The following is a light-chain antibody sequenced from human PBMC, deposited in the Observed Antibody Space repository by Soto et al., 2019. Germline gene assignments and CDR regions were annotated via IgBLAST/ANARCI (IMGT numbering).Light chain of an antibody. J-gene: IGKJ1*01. V-gene: IGKV3-20*01. Sequence: EIVLTQSPDTLSLSPGERATLSCRASQSVSSSNLAWYQHKPGQAPRLLIYVASRRATGIPDRFSGSGYGTEFTLTITRLEPEDFAVYYCQQHGSGPWTFGQGTKVEIK. CDR1: QSVSSSN. CDR2: VAS. CDR3: QQHGSGPWT.